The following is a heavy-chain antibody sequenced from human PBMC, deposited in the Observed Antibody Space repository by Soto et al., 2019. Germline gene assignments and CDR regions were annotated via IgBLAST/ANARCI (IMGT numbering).Heavy chain of an antibody. D-gene: IGHD3-3*01. CDR2: IYYSGST. V-gene: IGHV4-39*01. CDR3: ASFLTFGPKGYYYYYYGMDV. CDR1: GGSISSGGYN. Sequence: PSETLPLTCTVSGGSISSGGYNWSWIRQHPGKGLEWIGYIYYSGSTYYNPSLKSRVTISVDTSKNQFSLKLSSVTAADTAVYYCASFLTFGPKGYYYYYYGMDVWGQGTTVTVSS. J-gene: IGHJ6*02.